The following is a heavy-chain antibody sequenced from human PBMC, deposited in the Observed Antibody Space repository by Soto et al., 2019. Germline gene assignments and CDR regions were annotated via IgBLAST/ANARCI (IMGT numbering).Heavy chain of an antibody. J-gene: IGHJ4*02. CDR1: GFAFSNYS. CDR3: ARMTSSISPGH. CDR2: IRSSGSPT. Sequence: HPGGSLRLSCIASGFAFSNYSMNWVRQAPGKGLEWVSYIRSSGSPTYYAGSVKGRFTISRDNAKKSLYLQMNSLRAEDTAVYYCARMTSSISPGHWGQGTLVTVSS. D-gene: IGHD2-2*01. V-gene: IGHV3-48*01.